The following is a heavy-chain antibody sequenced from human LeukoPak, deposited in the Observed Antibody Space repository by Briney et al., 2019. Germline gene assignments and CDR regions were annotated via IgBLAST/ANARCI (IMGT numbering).Heavy chain of an antibody. V-gene: IGHV4-59*01. J-gene: IGHJ6*02. Sequence: PSETLSLTCTVSGGSISSYYWSWIRQPPGKGLEWIGYIYYSGSTNYNPSLKSRVTISVDTSKNQFSLKLSSVTAADTAVYYCARDFAPEWLGDLMGMDVWGQGTTVTVAS. CDR1: GGSISSYY. CDR2: IYYSGST. D-gene: IGHD3-10*01. CDR3: ARDFAPEWLGDLMGMDV.